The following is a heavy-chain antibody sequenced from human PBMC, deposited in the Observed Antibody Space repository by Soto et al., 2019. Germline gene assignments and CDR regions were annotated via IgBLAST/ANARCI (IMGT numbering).Heavy chain of an antibody. J-gene: IGHJ6*02. D-gene: IGHD3-3*01. CDR1: GFTFSSYS. Sequence: GGSLRLSCAASGFTFSSYSMNWVRQAPGKGLEWVSSISSSSSYIYYADSVKGRFTISRDNAKNSLYLQMNSLRAEDTAVYYFARPNGFLEWLSFYYGMDVWGQGTTVTVSS. V-gene: IGHV3-21*01. CDR2: ISSSSSYI. CDR3: ARPNGFLEWLSFYYGMDV.